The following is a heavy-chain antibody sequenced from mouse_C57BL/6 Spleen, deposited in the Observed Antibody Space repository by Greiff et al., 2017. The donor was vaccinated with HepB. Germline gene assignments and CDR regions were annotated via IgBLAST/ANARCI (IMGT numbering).Heavy chain of an antibody. Sequence: QVQLQQSGAELVKPGASVKVSCKASGYTFTSYWMHWVKQRPGQGLEWIGRIHPSDSDTNYNQKFKGKATLTVDKSSSKAYMQLSRLTSEDSAVYYCAIDDYDVRGYAMDYWGQGTSVTVAS. CDR3: AIDDYDVRGYAMDY. V-gene: IGHV1-74*01. J-gene: IGHJ4*01. D-gene: IGHD2-4*01. CDR2: IHPSDSDT. CDR1: GYTFTSYW.